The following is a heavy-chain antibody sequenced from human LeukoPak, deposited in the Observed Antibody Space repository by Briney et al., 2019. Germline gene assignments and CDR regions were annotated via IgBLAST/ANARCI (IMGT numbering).Heavy chain of an antibody. CDR1: GGSISSGSYY. CDR2: IYTSGST. Sequence: SQTLSLTCTVSGGSISSGSYYWSWIRQPAGKGLEWIGRIYTSGSTNYNPSLKSRVTISVDTSKDQFSLKLSSLTAADTAVYYCARRDFWSGYFDYWGQGTLVTVSS. D-gene: IGHD3-3*01. V-gene: IGHV4-61*02. J-gene: IGHJ4*02. CDR3: ARRDFWSGYFDY.